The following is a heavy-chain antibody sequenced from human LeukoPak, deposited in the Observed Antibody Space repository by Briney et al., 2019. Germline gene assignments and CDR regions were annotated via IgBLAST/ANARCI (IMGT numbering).Heavy chain of an antibody. D-gene: IGHD3-22*01. CDR2: IYYSGST. Sequence: PSETLSLTCTVSGGSISSYYWSWIRQPPGKGLERIGYIYYSGSTNYNPSLKSRVTISVDTSRNQFSLKLSSVTAADTAVYYCARERKPGYYYDSRGAFDIWGQGTMVTVSS. CDR3: ARERKPGYYYDSRGAFDI. V-gene: IGHV4-59*01. CDR1: GGSISSYY. J-gene: IGHJ3*02.